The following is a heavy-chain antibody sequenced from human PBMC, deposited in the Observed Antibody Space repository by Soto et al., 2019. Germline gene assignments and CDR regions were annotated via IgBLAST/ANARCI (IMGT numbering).Heavy chain of an antibody. J-gene: IGHJ4*02. CDR2: INSDGSST. CDR3: ARDKYGSGYDEPLDY. CDR1: GFTFNTYW. V-gene: IGHV3-74*01. Sequence: SGGSLRLSCVASGFTFNTYWMHWVRQAPNKGLVWVSRINSDGSSTSYADSVKGRFTISRDNAKNTLYLQMNSLRAEDTAVYYCARDKYGSGYDEPLDYWGQGTLVTVSS. D-gene: IGHD5-12*01.